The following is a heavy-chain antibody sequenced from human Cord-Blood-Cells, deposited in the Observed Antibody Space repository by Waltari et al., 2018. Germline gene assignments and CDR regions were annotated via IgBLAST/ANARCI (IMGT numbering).Heavy chain of an antibody. CDR1: GYTFTRYY. V-gene: IGHV1-2*02. CDR3: ARSQLRPQSHAFDI. D-gene: IGHD4-17*01. Sequence: VQLLQSGAEVKKPGASVKVACEASGYTFTRYYMHWVRQAPAQGLEWMGWNKPNSGGTNDAQRFQGRVTMTRDTSIRTAYMVLSRLRSDDTAVYYCARSQLRPQSHAFDIWGQGTMVTVSS. J-gene: IGHJ3*02. CDR2: NKPNSGGT.